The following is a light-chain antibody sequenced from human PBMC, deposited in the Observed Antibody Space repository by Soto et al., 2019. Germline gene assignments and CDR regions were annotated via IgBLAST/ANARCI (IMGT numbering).Light chain of an antibody. CDR2: RNN. V-gene: IGLV1-47*01. CDR1: SSNIGSNY. Sequence: CSGSSSNIGSNYVYWYQQLPGTALKLLIYRNNQRPSGVPDRLSVSKSGTSASLAISGLRSEDEDDYYCAAWDDSLSGVVFGEGTELTAL. J-gene: IGLJ2*01. CDR3: AAWDDSLSGVV.